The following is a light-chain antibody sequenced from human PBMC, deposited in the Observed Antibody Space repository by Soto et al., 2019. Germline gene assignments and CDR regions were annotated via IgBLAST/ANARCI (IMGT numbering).Light chain of an antibody. Sequence: EIVMTQSPATLSVSPGERATLSCRASQSVSSNLAWYQQKPGQAPRLLIYGASTRATAIPARFSGSGSGTEFTLTISSLQSEDSAVYYCQQYNTWYTFGQGTKLEIK. J-gene: IGKJ2*01. CDR1: QSVSSN. V-gene: IGKV3-15*01. CDR3: QQYNTWYT. CDR2: GAS.